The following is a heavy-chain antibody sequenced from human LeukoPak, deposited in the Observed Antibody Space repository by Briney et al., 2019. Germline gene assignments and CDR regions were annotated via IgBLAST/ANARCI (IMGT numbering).Heavy chain of an antibody. CDR3: ARGVHYARSGYFNWFDP. J-gene: IGHJ5*02. Sequence: SVKVSCKASGGTLSSYAISWVRQAPGQGLEWMGGIIPIFGTANYAQKFQGRVTITTDESTSTAYMELSSLRSEDTAVYYCARGVHYARSGYFNWFDPWGQGTLVTVSS. D-gene: IGHD3-3*01. CDR1: GGTLSSYA. CDR2: IIPIFGTA. V-gene: IGHV1-69*05.